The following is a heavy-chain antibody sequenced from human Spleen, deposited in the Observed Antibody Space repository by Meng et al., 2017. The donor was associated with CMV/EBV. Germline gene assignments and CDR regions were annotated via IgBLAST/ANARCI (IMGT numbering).Heavy chain of an antibody. V-gene: IGHV4-39*07. J-gene: IGHJ3*02. D-gene: IGHD2-2*01. CDR2: IFYSGST. CDR1: GDSISSSTYY. Sequence: SETLSLTCTVSGDSISSSTYYWGWIRQPPGKGLEWIGNIFYSGSTSYNPSLKSRVTISVDTSKNQFSLKLSSVTAADTAVYYCARGYQLLSNAFDIWGQGTMVTVSS. CDR3: ARGYQLLSNAFDI.